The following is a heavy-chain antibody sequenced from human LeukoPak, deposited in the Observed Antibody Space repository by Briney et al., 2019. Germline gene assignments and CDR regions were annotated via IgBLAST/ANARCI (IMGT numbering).Heavy chain of an antibody. CDR2: INPNSGGT. CDR3: ARESGGWELLGDNWFDP. J-gene: IGHJ5*02. D-gene: IGHD1-26*01. V-gene: IGHV1-2*02. Sequence: ASVTVSCKASGYTFTGYYMHWVRQAPGQGLEWMGWINPNSGGTNYAQKFQGRVTMTRDTSISTAYMELSRLRSDDTAVYYCARESGGWELLGDNWFDPWGQGTLVTVSS. CDR1: GYTFTGYY.